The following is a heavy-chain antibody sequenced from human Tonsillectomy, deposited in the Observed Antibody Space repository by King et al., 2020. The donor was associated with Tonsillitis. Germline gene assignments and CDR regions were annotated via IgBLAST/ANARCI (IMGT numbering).Heavy chain of an antibody. J-gene: IGHJ3*02. V-gene: IGHV3-9*01. CDR3: AKEVGTGAFDI. CDR1: GFTFDDYA. D-gene: IGHD6-13*01. Sequence: VQLVQSGGGLVQPGRSLRLSCAASGFTFDDYAMHWVRQAPGKGLEWVSGISWNSANIDYADSVKGRFTISRDNAKKSLYLLMNSLRAEDTALYYCAKEVGTGAFDIWGQGTRVTVSS. CDR2: ISWNSANI.